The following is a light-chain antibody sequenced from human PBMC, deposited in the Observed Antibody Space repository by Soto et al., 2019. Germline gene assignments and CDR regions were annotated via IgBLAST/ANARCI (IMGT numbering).Light chain of an antibody. CDR3: QQYGISPT. Sequence: EMGLTQSPGTLSLSPGERATLSCRSSHSVTSNYLAWYQQKPGQAPRLLIYDVSSRATGIPDRFSGSGSGTDFTLTISRLEPVDFAVYYCQQYGISPTFGQGTKVEIK. CDR1: HSVTSNY. V-gene: IGKV3-20*01. CDR2: DVS. J-gene: IGKJ1*01.